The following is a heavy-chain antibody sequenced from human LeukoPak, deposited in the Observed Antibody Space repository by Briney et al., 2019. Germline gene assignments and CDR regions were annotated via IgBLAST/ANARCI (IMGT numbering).Heavy chain of an antibody. CDR1: GFTFDDYA. D-gene: IGHD3-10*01. CDR2: ISWNSGSI. V-gene: IGHV3-9*01. Sequence: GGSLRLSCSASGFTFDDYAMHWVRQAPGKGLEWVSGISWNSGSIAYGDSVRGRFTISRDNAKNSVYLQMNSLRAEDTAFYYCTKDRGYTFGDLYDWGQGTLVTVSS. CDR3: TKDRGYTFGDLYD. J-gene: IGHJ1*01.